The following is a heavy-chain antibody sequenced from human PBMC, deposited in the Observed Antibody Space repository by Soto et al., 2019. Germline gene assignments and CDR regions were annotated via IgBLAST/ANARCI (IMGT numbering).Heavy chain of an antibody. CDR2: ISAYNGNT. Sequence: ASVKVSCKASGYTFTSYGISWVRQAPGQGLEWMGWISAYNGNTNYAQKLQGRVTMTTDTSTSTAYMELRSLRSDDTAVYYCARLYYDSSGYYESFDYWGQGTPVTVSS. CDR3: ARLYYDSSGYYESFDY. J-gene: IGHJ4*02. CDR1: GYTFTSYG. D-gene: IGHD3-22*01. V-gene: IGHV1-18*01.